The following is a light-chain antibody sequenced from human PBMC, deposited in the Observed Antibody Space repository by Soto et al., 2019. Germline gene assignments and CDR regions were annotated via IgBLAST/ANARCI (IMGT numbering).Light chain of an antibody. CDR1: QSGISY. CDR3: QQRRHWPPVT. CDR2: DAS. V-gene: IGKV3-11*01. J-gene: IGKJ4*01. Sequence: EVVLTQSPATLSLSPGERVTLSCRASQSGISYLGWYHQKPGQAPRLLIYDASTRATGIPARFSGSGSGTDFTLTISSLEHEDSAIYYCQQRRHWPPVTCGGGTKVEI.